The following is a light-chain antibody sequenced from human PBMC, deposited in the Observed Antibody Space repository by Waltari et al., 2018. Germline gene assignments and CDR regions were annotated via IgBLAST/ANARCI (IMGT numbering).Light chain of an antibody. CDR1: NRDIGLYDY. V-gene: IGLV2-14*03. CDR3: SSYTATDTYV. CDR2: DVS. J-gene: IGLJ1*01. Sequence: SALTQPASMSGYPGQSITISCTGTNRDIGLYDYVSWYQQHPGKAPKLIISDVSKRPSVVPARFSGSVSGYTASLTISGLQAEDEADYYCSSYTATDTYVFGSGTTVIVL.